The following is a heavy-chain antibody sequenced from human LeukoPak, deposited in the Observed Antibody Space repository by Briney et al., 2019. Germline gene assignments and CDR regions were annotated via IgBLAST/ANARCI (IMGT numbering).Heavy chain of an antibody. J-gene: IGHJ4*02. Sequence: PSETLSLTCTVSGASISSYYWSWIRQPAGKGLEWIGRIYTSGSTNYNPSLKSRVTMSVGTSKNQFSLKLSSVTAADTAVYYCARGYDYVWRSYRSGYFDYWGQGTLVTVSS. V-gene: IGHV4-4*07. CDR1: GASISSYY. D-gene: IGHD3-16*02. CDR2: IYTSGST. CDR3: ARGYDYVWRSYRSGYFDY.